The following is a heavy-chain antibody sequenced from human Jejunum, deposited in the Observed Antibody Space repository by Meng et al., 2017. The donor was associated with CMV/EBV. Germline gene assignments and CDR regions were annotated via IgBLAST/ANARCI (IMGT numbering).Heavy chain of an antibody. V-gene: IGHV4-34*01. J-gene: IGHJ4*02. Sequence: QVQLLAWGSGLLKPSGPISLACSVYSGAFIGYNWNWIRQPPGKGLEWIGEINHSETTNYDPSLKSRVTISGDTSKNQFSLKLSSVTAADTAVYYCAVDIVPAMGPGTPLTTNYWGQGTLVTVSS. D-gene: IGHD5-12*01. CDR1: SGAFIGYN. CDR3: AVDIVPAMGPGTPLTTNY. CDR2: INHSETT.